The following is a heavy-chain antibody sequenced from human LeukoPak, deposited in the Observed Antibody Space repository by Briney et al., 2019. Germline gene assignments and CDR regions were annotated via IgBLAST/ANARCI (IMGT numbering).Heavy chain of an antibody. CDR3: ARLGYYGSGRSFGY. Sequence: PSETPSLTCAVYGGSFSGYYWSWIRQPPGKGLEWIGEINHSGSTNYNPSLKSRVTISVDTSKNQFSLKLSSVTAADTAVYYCARLGYYGSGRSFGYWGQGTLVTVSS. CDR2: INHSGST. J-gene: IGHJ4*02. V-gene: IGHV4-34*01. CDR1: GGSFSGYY. D-gene: IGHD3-10*01.